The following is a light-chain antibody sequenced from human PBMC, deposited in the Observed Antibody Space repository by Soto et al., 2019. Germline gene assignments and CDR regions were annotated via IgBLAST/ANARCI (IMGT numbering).Light chain of an antibody. Sequence: QAVVTQPASVSGSPGQSITISCTGTSSDVGGYNYVSWYQQHPGKAPKLLIYDISLRPAGISNRFSGSKSGNTASLSISGLQAGDEASYYCSSYTNNTTMFGGGTKVTVL. CDR2: DIS. CDR3: SSYTNNTTM. J-gene: IGLJ3*02. CDR1: SSDVGGYNY. V-gene: IGLV2-14*01.